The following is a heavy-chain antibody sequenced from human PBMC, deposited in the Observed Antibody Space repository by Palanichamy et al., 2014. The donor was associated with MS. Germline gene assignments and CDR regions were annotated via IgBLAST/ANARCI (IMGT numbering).Heavy chain of an antibody. Sequence: QVQLQESGPGLVKPSETLSLTCTVSGGSISSYYWSWIRQPAGKGLEWIGRVYTGGSITYNPSLKSRVTMPVDTSKSQFSLKLSSVTAADTAVYYCARVGYSYGNYGMDVWGQGTTVIVSS. CDR2: VYTGGSI. V-gene: IGHV4-4*07. J-gene: IGHJ6*02. D-gene: IGHD5-18*01. CDR3: ARVGYSYGNYGMDV. CDR1: GGSISSYY.